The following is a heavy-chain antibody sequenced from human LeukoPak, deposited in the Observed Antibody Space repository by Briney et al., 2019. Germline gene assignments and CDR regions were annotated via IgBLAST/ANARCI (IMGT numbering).Heavy chain of an antibody. D-gene: IGHD5-18*01. Sequence: SETLSLTCTVSGGSISSFYWSWLRQPPGKGLEWIGYIFYSRSPNYNPSLKSRVTISVDTSKDQFSLKLGSVTAADTAFYYCARGRYTYAGYYFDYWGRGTLVTVSS. CDR3: ARGRYTYAGYYFDY. J-gene: IGHJ4*02. CDR2: IFYSRSP. CDR1: GGSISSFY. V-gene: IGHV4-59*01.